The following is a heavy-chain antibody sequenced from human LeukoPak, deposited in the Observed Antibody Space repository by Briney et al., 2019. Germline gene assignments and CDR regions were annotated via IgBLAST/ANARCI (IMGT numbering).Heavy chain of an antibody. Sequence: ASVKVSCKASGYTFTSYGINWVRQAPGQGLEWVGWISAYNGNTNYAQKLQGRLTMTTDTSTSTAYMELRSLRSDDTAVYYCARARNIVVGPVATRNWFDPWGQGTLVTVSS. D-gene: IGHD2-2*01. V-gene: IGHV1-18*01. CDR2: ISAYNGNT. CDR3: ARARNIVVGPVATRNWFDP. J-gene: IGHJ5*02. CDR1: GYTFTSYG.